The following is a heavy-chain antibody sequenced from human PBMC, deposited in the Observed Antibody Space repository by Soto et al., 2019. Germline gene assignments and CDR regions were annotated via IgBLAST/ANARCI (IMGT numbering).Heavy chain of an antibody. D-gene: IGHD6-19*01. Sequence: GGSLRLSCAASGFTVSSNYVSWVRQAPGKGLEWVSVIYSGGSTYYADSVKGRFTISRDNSKNTLYLQMNSLRAEDTAVYYCARARRAVAVGGYYYGMDVWGQGTTVTVSS. CDR1: GFTVSSNY. J-gene: IGHJ6*02. CDR3: ARARRAVAVGGYYYGMDV. CDR2: IYSGGST. V-gene: IGHV3-53*01.